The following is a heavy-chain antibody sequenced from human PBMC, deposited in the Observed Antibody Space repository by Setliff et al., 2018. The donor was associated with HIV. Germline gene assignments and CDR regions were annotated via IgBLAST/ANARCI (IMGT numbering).Heavy chain of an antibody. CDR2: IYTTGST. D-gene: IGHD6-19*01. CDR1: GDSIGTYS. V-gene: IGHV4-4*09. J-gene: IGHJ5*02. CDR3: ASSSGWYGAAQFDP. Sequence: SETLSLTCAVSGDSIGTYSWHWLRQPAGKGLEWIGYIYTTGSTNYNPSLKSRVTMSVDTSKNQFSLKLSSLTAADTAVYYCASSSGWYGAAQFDPWGQGTRVTVSS.